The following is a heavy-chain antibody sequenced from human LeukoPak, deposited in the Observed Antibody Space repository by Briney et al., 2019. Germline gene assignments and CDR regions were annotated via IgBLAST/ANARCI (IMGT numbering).Heavy chain of an antibody. V-gene: IGHV4-34*01. CDR3: ARGLNY. J-gene: IGHJ4*02. Sequence: MSSETLSLTCAAYGGSFSGYYWSWIRQPPGKGLEWIGEINHSGSTNYNPSLKSRVTISVDTSKNQFSLKLSSVTAADTAAYYCARGLNYWGQGTLVTVSS. CDR1: GGSFSGYY. CDR2: INHSGST.